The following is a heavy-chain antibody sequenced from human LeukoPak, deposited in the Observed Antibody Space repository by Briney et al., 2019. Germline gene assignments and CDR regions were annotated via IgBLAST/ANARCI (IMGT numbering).Heavy chain of an antibody. CDR1: GFIFSNYA. V-gene: IGHV3-23*01. Sequence: GGSLRLSCAASGFIFSNYAMTWVCQAPGKGLEWVSNISGRGTSINYAVSVKGRFSISRDNSKNTLYLQMSSLRDEDTAVYYCVRNDTSGVGLDYWGQGSLVTVSS. CDR3: VRNDTSGVGLDY. CDR2: ISGRGTSI. D-gene: IGHD3-3*01. J-gene: IGHJ4*02.